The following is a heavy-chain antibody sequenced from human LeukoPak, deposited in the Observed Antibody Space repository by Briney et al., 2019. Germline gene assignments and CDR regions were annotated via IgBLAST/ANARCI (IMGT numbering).Heavy chain of an antibody. D-gene: IGHD3-16*01. CDR3: ARGGGLDV. Sequence: GGSLRLSCTASGFTFSDYGMNWARQAPGKGLEWVASINHNGNVNYYVDSVKGRFTISRDNAKNSLYLQMSNLRAEDTAVYFCARGGGLDVWGQGATVTVSS. J-gene: IGHJ6*02. CDR1: GFTFSDYG. CDR2: INHNGNVN. V-gene: IGHV3-7*03.